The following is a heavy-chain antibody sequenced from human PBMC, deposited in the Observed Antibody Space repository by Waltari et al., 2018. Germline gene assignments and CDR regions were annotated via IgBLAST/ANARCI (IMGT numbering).Heavy chain of an antibody. V-gene: IGHV4-39*07. Sequence: QLQLQESGPGLVKPSETLSLTCTVSGGSISSSSYYWGWIRQPPGKGLEWIGSIYYSGSTYYNPSRKGRVTISVDTSKNQFSLKLSSVTAADTAVYYCAREDYGARAPDPWGQGTLVTVSS. CDR3: AREDYGARAPDP. D-gene: IGHD3-16*01. CDR2: IYYSGST. J-gene: IGHJ5*02. CDR1: GGSISSSSYY.